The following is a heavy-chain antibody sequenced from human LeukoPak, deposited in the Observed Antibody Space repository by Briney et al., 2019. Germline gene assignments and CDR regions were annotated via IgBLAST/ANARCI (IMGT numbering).Heavy chain of an antibody. CDR1: GFTFTDYP. CDR3: ARLVAAAGLDY. CDR2: ISTSGSYI. V-gene: IGHV3-21*01. J-gene: IGHJ4*02. D-gene: IGHD6-13*01. Sequence: GGSLRLSCATSGFTFTDYPMNWVRQAPGKGLEWVPSISTSGSYIYYADSVKGRFTISRDNAKNSLYLQMNSLRAEDTAVYYCARLVAAAGLDYWGQGTLVTVSS.